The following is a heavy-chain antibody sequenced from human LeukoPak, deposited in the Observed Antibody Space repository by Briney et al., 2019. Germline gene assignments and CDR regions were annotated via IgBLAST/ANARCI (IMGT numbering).Heavy chain of an antibody. V-gene: IGHV3-23*01. CDR2: ISVSGGSA. CDR3: AKDSGYGPYY. J-gene: IGHJ4*02. CDR1: GFTFSSYA. D-gene: IGHD5-18*01. Sequence: PGGSLRLSCAASGFTFSSYAMSWVRQAPGKGLEWVSAISVSGGSAYYADSVKGRFTISRDNSKNTLYLQMNSLRAEDTAVYYCAKDSGYGPYYWGQGTLVTVSS.